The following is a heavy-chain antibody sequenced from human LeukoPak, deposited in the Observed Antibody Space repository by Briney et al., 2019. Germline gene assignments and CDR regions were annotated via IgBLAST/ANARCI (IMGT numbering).Heavy chain of an antibody. CDR3: ARDGYESSGYDP. J-gene: IGHJ5*02. CDR1: GGSISSGDYY. D-gene: IGHD3-22*01. Sequence: PSQTLSLTCTVSGGSISSGDYYWSWIRHHPGKGLEWIGYIYYSGGTYSNPSLKSRVSMSLDTSKNQISLKLRSVTAADTAVYYCARDGYESSGYDPWGQGTLVTVSS. V-gene: IGHV4-31*03. CDR2: IYYSGGT.